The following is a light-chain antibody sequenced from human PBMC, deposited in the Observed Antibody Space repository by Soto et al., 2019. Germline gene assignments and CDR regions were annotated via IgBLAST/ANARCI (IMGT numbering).Light chain of an antibody. CDR3: QQSYTTPWT. Sequence: DIHMSQSPSSLSASEGDRVIITCRASQSISNCLKLFRQEPGKSHKLLIYAASTLQSDVPSSFRGSGSGTDFTLSISSLPPEDFATYYCQQSYTTPWTFGQGTRVDVK. CDR2: AAS. CDR1: QSISNC. V-gene: IGKV1-39*01. J-gene: IGKJ1*01.